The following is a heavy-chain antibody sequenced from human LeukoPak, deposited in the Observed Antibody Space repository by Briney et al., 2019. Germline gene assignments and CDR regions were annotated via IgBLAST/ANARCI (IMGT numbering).Heavy chain of an antibody. CDR3: ARVAVAGIDYYGMDV. Sequence: GASVNVSCKASGYTFTSYYMHWVRQAPGQGLEWMGIINPSGGSTSYAQKFQGRVTMTRDTSTSTVYMELSSLRSEDTAVYYCARVAVAGIDYYGMDVWGQGTTVTVSS. CDR2: INPSGGST. CDR1: GYTFTSYY. J-gene: IGHJ6*02. D-gene: IGHD6-19*01. V-gene: IGHV1-46*01.